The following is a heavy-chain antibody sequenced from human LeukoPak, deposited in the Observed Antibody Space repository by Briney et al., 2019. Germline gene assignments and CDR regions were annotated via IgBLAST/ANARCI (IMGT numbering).Heavy chain of an antibody. V-gene: IGHV4-31*03. Sequence: TLSLTCTVSGGSISSGGYYWSWIRQHPGKGLAWIGYIYYSGSTYYNPSLKSRVTISVDTSKNQFSLKLSSVTAAETAVYYCARATDLVVVAASVVAFDTWGQGTMVTV. CDR2: IYYSGST. D-gene: IGHD2-15*01. CDR3: ARATDLVVVAASVVAFDT. J-gene: IGHJ3*02. CDR1: GGSISSGGYY.